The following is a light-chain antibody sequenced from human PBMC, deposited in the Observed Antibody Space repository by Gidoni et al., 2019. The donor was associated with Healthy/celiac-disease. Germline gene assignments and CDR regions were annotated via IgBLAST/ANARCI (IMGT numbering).Light chain of an antibody. CDR3: QQYGSSPYT. J-gene: IGKJ2*01. Sequence: EIVLTQSPGTLSLSPGERATLSCRASQSVSSSYLAWYQQKPGQAPRLLIYGASSRATGIPDRFSGSGSGTDFTLTISRLEPEDFAVYYCQQYGSSPYTFGQXTKREIK. V-gene: IGKV3-20*01. CDR2: GAS. CDR1: QSVSSSY.